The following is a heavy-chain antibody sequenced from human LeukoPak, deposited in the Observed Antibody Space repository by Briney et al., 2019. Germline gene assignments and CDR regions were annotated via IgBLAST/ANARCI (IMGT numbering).Heavy chain of an antibody. CDR1: GYTFTAYY. J-gene: IGHJ4*02. Sequence: ASVKVSCTASGYTFTAYYMHWVRQAPGQGLEWMGWINPNTGDTNYAQSVQGRVTMNRDTSISTAYMELSSLRSDDTAVYYCARSADGYTCGHFDFWGQGTLVTVSS. CDR2: INPNTGDT. D-gene: IGHD5-18*01. CDR3: ARSADGYTCGHFDF. V-gene: IGHV1-2*02.